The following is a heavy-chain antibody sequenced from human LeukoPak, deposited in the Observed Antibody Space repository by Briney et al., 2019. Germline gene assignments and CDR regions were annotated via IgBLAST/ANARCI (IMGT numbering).Heavy chain of an antibody. D-gene: IGHD5-18*01. CDR1: GFTVSSKY. Sequence: GGSLRLSCAASGFTVSSKYMSWVRQAPGKGLEWVSVVYIGGSTNYADSVKGRFTISRDDSKNTLYLQMNSLRAEDTAVYYCARDPDTYGFDYWGQGTLVTVSS. CDR3: ARDPDTYGFDY. J-gene: IGHJ4*02. V-gene: IGHV3-53*01. CDR2: VYIGGST.